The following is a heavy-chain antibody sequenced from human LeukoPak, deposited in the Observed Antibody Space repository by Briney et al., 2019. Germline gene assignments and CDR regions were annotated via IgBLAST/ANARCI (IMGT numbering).Heavy chain of an antibody. CDR1: GCRFTSYL. CDR2: IYPGDSDT. CDR3: ARTITAMDTHIDY. Sequence: GGALEISLKGFGCRFTSYLMGRVRPVPGEGPEGVGIIYPGDSDTRYSPSFQGQVTISADKSISTAYLQWSSLKASDTAMYYCARTITAMDTHIDYWGQGTLVTVSS. J-gene: IGHJ4*02. V-gene: IGHV5-51*01. D-gene: IGHD5-18*01.